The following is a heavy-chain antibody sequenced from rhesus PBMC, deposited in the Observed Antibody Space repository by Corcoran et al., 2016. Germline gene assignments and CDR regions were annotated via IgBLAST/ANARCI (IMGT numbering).Heavy chain of an antibody. CDR3: ARRYSWNNFYGLDS. V-gene: IGHV3-115*02. D-gene: IGHD1-20*01. CDR1: GFTFSGYE. Sequence: EVQLAESGGGLVQPGGSLRLSCAASGFTFSGYEMHWVRQAPGKGLESVSVIGGDSSYTHYVDSGKCRFTISRDNAKNSLSLQMNSLRAEDTAVYYCARRYSWNNFYGLDSWGQGVVVTVSS. CDR2: IGGDSSYT. J-gene: IGHJ6*01.